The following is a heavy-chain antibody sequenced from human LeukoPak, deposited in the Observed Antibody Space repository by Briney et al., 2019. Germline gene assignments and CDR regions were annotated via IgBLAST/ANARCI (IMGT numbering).Heavy chain of an antibody. CDR3: ARDVRTYYYDSSGYGY. CDR2: NNPNSGGT. D-gene: IGHD3-22*01. CDR1: GYTFTGYY. V-gene: IGHV1-2*02. Sequence: ASVKVSCKASGYTFTGYYMHWVRQAPGQGLEWMGWNNPNSGGTNYAQKFQGRVTMTRDTSISTAYMELSRLRSDDTAVYYCARDVRTYYYDSSGYGYWGQGTLVTVSS. J-gene: IGHJ4*02.